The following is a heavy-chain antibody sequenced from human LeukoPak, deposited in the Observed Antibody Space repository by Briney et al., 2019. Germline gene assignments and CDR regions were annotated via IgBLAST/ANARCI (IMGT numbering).Heavy chain of an antibody. J-gene: IGHJ4*02. Sequence: ASVKVSCKASGYTFTSYGISWVRQAPGQGLEWMGRISAYNGNTNYAQKLQGRVTMTTDTSTRTAYMELRSLRSDDTAVYYCASGDEAGYSSGWYAYWGQGTLVTVSS. CDR2: ISAYNGNT. CDR1: GYTFTSYG. V-gene: IGHV1-18*01. CDR3: ASGDEAGYSSGWYAY. D-gene: IGHD6-19*01.